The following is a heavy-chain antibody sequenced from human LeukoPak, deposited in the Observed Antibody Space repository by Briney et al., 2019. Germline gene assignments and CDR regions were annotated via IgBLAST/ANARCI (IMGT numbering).Heavy chain of an antibody. J-gene: IGHJ5*02. CDR2: INHSGST. V-gene: IGHV4-34*01. CDR3: ASARSTVGKGFDP. Sequence: SETLSLTCAVYGGSFSGYYWSWIRQPPGKGLEWIGEINHSGSTNYNPSLKSRLTISFDTSKNHFSLKLTSVTAADTAVYYCASARSTVGKGFDPWGQGTLVTVSS. CDR1: GGSFSGYY. D-gene: IGHD4-23*01.